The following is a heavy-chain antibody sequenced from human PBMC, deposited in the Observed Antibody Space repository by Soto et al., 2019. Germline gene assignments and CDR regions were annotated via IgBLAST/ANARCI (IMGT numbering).Heavy chain of an antibody. J-gene: IGHJ1*01. V-gene: IGHV1-69*06. CDR1: GGTFSGHA. CDR3: ERGTNWGYQFAS. Sequence: QVQLVQSGAEVKKPGSSVKVSCEASGGTFSGHAISWVRQAPGQGPEWMGGLIPLFGTTQHAQNFQDRLTITANRSTSADSIVLTCARFEDKAIYNCERGTNWGYQFASWGVGAVVTVSS. D-gene: IGHD7-27*01. CDR2: LIPLFGTT.